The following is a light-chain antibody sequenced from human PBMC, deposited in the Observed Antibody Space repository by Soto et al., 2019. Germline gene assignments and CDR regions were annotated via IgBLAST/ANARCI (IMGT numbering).Light chain of an antibody. CDR2: GAS. CDR3: QQYHDWPYT. CDR1: QSVSSN. V-gene: IGKV3-15*01. Sequence: EVVMTQSPATLSVSPGERVTLSCRASQSVSSNLAWYQQKPGQAPRLLIYGASTRATGILARFSGSGSGTEFTLTISSLQSEDFAVYYCQQYHDWPYTCGQGTKLEIK. J-gene: IGKJ2*01.